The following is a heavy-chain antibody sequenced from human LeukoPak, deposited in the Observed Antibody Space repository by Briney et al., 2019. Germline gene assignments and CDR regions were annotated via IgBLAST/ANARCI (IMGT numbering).Heavy chain of an antibody. CDR3: ARGVYQMLTYYFDY. CDR2: INHSGST. V-gene: IGHV4-34*01. Sequence: SETLSLTCAVYGGSLSGHYWSWIRQPPGKGLEWIGEINHSGSTNYNPSLKSRVTISVDTSKNQFSLKLSSVTAADTAVYYCARGVYQMLTYYFDYWGQGTLVTVSS. CDR1: GGSLSGHY. J-gene: IGHJ4*02. D-gene: IGHD2-2*01.